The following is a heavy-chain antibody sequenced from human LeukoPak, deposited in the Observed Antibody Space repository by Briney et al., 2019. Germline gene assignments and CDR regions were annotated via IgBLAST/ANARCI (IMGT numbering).Heavy chain of an antibody. V-gene: IGHV1-69*05. D-gene: IGHD3-10*01. CDR2: IIPIFGTA. CDR3: ARAEQYYYYFDY. CDR1: GGTFSSYA. J-gene: IGHJ4*02. Sequence: SVKVSCKASGGTFSSYAISWVRQTPGQGLEWMGRIIPIFGTANYAQKFQGRVTITTDESTSTAYMELSSLRSEDTAVYYCARAEQYYYYFDYWGQGTLVTVSS.